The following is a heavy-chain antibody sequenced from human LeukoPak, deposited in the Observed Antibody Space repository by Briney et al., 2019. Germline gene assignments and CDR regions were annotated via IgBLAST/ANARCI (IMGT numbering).Heavy chain of an antibody. Sequence: ASVKVSCKASGGTFSSYAIIWVRQAPGQGLEWMGGIIPIFGTANYAQKFQGRVTITADESTSTAYMELSSLRSEDTAVYYCASLLRFGPFDPWGQGTLVTVSS. CDR1: GGTFSSYA. D-gene: IGHD3-3*01. CDR3: ASLLRFGPFDP. J-gene: IGHJ5*02. V-gene: IGHV1-69*13. CDR2: IIPIFGTA.